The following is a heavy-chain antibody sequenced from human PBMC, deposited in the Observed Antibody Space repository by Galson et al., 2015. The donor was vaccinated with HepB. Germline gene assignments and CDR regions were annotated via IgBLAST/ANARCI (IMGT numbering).Heavy chain of an antibody. Sequence: QSGAEVKKPGESLRISCKGSGYSFTSYWISWVRQMPGKGLEWMGRIDPSDSYTNYSPSFQGHVTISADKSISTAYLQWSSLKASDTAMYYCATGPNTRYCSSTSCYRRYFDYWGQGTLVTVSS. CDR2: IDPSDSYT. V-gene: IGHV5-10-1*01. D-gene: IGHD2-2*01. J-gene: IGHJ4*02. CDR1: GYSFTSYW. CDR3: ATGPNTRYCSSTSCYRRYFDY.